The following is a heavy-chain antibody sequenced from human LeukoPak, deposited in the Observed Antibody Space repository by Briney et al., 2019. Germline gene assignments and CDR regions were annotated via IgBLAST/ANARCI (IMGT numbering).Heavy chain of an antibody. CDR1: GGTFSSYA. V-gene: IGHV1-69*13. CDR2: IIPIFGTA. Sequence: RASVKVSWKASGGTFSSYAISWVRQAPEQGLEWMGGIIPIFGTANYAQKFQGRVTITADESTSTAYMELSSLRSEDTAVYYCARGSGWDPWDYWGQGTLVTVSS. CDR3: ARGSGWDPWDY. J-gene: IGHJ4*02. D-gene: IGHD6-19*01.